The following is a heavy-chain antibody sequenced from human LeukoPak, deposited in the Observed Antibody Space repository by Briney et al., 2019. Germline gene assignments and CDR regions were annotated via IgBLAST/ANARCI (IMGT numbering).Heavy chain of an antibody. J-gene: IGHJ4*02. CDR1: GYSFTSYW. V-gene: IGHV5-51*01. CDR3: ARHRGYYDFSGYFDY. CDR2: IYPGDSDT. D-gene: IGHD3-3*01. Sequence: GESLKISCKGSGYSFTSYWIGWVRQMPGKGLEWMGIIYPGDSDTRYSPSFQGQVTIPADKSISTAYLQWSSLKASDTAMYYCARHRGYYDFSGYFDYWGQGTLVTVSS.